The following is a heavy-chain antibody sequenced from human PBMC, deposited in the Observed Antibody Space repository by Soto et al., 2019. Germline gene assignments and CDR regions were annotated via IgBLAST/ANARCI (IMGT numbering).Heavy chain of an antibody. J-gene: IGHJ5*02. Sequence: QVTVKESGPVLVKPTETLTLTCTVSGFSLSNAGLGVSWIRQPPGKALEWLAHIFSNDENSYSTSLKSRLTISQDTSKSQVVLIMTNMDPVDTATYYCASTYSSSWYWFDPWGQGTLVTVSS. CDR1: GFSLSNAGLG. V-gene: IGHV2-26*04. CDR2: IFSNDEN. CDR3: ASTYSSSWYWFDP. D-gene: IGHD6-13*01.